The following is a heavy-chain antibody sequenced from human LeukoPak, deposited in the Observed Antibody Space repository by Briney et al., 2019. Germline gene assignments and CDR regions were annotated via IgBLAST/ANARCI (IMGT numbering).Heavy chain of an antibody. CDR1: GYTFTGYY. D-gene: IGHD3-22*01. CDR2: INPNSGGT. V-gene: IGHV1-2*02. CDR3: ARDLEYYYDSSGYYYSD. J-gene: IGHJ4*02. Sequence: ASVKVSCKASGYTFTGYYMHWVRQAPRQGLEWMGWINPNSGGTNYAQKFQGRVTMTRDTSISTAYMELSRLRSDDTAVYYCARDLEYYYDSSGYYYSDWGQGTLVTVSS.